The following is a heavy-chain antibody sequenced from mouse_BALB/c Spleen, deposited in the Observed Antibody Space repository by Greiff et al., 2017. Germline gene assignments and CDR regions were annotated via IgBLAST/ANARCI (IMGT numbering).Heavy chain of an antibody. CDR3: TRGTTMMTTDGFDY. J-gene: IGHJ2*01. CDR1: GYTFTSYW. D-gene: IGHD2-4*01. V-gene: IGHV1-7*01. CDR2: INPSTGYT. Sequence: QVQLQQSGAELAKPGASVKMSCKASGYTFTSYWMHWVKQRPGQGLEWIGYINPSTGYTEYNQKFKDKATLTPDKSSSTAYMQRSSLTSEASAVYYGTRGTTMMTTDGFDYWGQGTTLTVSS.